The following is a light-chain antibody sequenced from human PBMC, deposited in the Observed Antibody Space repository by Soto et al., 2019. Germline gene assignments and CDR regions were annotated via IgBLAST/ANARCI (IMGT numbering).Light chain of an antibody. J-gene: IGKJ1*01. CDR1: QSVSSSY. V-gene: IGKV3-20*01. CDR2: GAS. Sequence: EIVLTQSQGTLSLSPGERATLSCRASQSVSSSYLAWYQQKPGQAPRLLIYGASSSATSIPDRFSGSGYGTDFTLTISKLEAEDVAVYYCQQYCSSPRTFGQGTKVEIK. CDR3: QQYCSSPRT.